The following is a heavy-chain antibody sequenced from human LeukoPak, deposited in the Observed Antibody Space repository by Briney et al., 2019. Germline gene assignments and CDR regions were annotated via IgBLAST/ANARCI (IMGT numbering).Heavy chain of an antibody. CDR3: ARGSSGWYAYFQH. V-gene: IGHV1-46*01. D-gene: IGHD6-19*01. CDR1: GYTFTSYY. CDR2: INPSGGST. Sequence: ASVKVSCKASGYTFTSYYMHWVRQAPGQGLEWMGIINPSGGSTSYAQKFQGRVTMTRDTSTSTVYMELSRLRSDDTAVYYCARGSSGWYAYFQHWGQGTLVTVSS. J-gene: IGHJ1*01.